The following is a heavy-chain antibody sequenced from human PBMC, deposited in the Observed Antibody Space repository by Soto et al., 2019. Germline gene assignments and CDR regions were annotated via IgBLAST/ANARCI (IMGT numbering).Heavy chain of an antibody. D-gene: IGHD6-25*01. CDR1: GFVFSNYA. CDR3: AKWSGFFDL. V-gene: IGHV3-23*01. Sequence: GGSLRLSCAASGFVFSNYAMFWFRQAPGRGLEWVSTIYAAGGGKYYAGSVKGRFTVSRDNFKNTAYLEMNNLRVEDTAVYYCAKWSGFFDLWGQGTLVTVSS. J-gene: IGHJ4*02. CDR2: IYAAGGGK.